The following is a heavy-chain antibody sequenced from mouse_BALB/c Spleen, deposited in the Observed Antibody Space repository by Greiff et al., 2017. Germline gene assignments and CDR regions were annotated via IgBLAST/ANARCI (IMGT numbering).Heavy chain of an antibody. CDR3: AKHLYYGNSYAMDY. Sequence: QVQLQQSGPGLVAPSQSLSISCTVSGFSLTDYGVSWIRQPPGEGLEWLGVIWGGGSTYYNSALKSRLSISKDNSKCQVFLKMNSLLTDYTAMYFCAKHLYYGNSYAMDYWGQGTSVTVSS. CDR2: IWGGGST. V-gene: IGHV2-6-5*01. J-gene: IGHJ4*01. CDR1: GFSLTDYG. D-gene: IGHD2-1*01.